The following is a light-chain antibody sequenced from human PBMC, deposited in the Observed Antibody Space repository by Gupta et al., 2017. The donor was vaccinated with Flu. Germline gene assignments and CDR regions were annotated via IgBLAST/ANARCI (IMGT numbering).Light chain of an antibody. CDR3: CSYITSSRV. CDR2: EVT. CDR1: SSDVGRYDY. V-gene: IGLV2-14*01. J-gene: IGLJ3*02. Sequence: QSALTQPASVSGSPGQSITISCTGTSSDVGRYDYVSWYQQHPGKAPKLVIYEVTNRPSGVSNRFSGSKSGNTASLTISGLQADDEADYYCCSYITSSRVFGGGNKVTVL.